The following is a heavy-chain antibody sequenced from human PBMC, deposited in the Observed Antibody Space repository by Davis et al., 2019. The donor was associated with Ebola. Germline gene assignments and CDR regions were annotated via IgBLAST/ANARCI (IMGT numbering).Heavy chain of an antibody. D-gene: IGHD3-16*02. V-gene: IGHV3-23*01. CDR1: GFTFSSYA. CDR3: ARGSYRYYFDY. J-gene: IGHJ4*02. Sequence: GESLKISCAASGFTFSSYAMSWVRQAPGKGLEWVSAISGSGGSTYYADSVKGRFTISRDNSKNTLYLQMNSLRAEDTAVYYCARGSYRYYFDYWGQGTLVTVSS. CDR2: ISGSGGST.